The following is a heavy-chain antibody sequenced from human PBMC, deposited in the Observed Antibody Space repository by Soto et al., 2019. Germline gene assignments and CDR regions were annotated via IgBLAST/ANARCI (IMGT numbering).Heavy chain of an antibody. J-gene: IGHJ5*02. CDR1: GGSFSGYY. CDR3: ARTRIRVWFGELSYFDP. V-gene: IGHV4-34*01. D-gene: IGHD3-10*01. Sequence: SETLSLTCAVYGGSFSGYYWSWIRQPPGKGLEWIGEINHSGSTNYNPSLKSRVTISVDTSKNQFSLKLSSVTAADTAVYYCARTRIRVWFGELSYFDPWGQGNLVTVS. CDR2: INHSGST.